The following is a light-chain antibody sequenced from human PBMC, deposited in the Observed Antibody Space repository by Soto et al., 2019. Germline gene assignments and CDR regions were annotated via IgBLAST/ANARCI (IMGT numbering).Light chain of an antibody. V-gene: IGLV2-23*03. J-gene: IGLJ1*01. Sequence: QSVLTQPASVSGSPGQSITISCTGTSSDVGSYNLVSWYQQHPGKAPQLMIYEGSKRPSGVSNRFSGSKSGNTASLTSSGLQAEDEAEYYCCSYAGSSTFEVFGTGTKLTVL. CDR1: SSDVGSYNL. CDR2: EGS. CDR3: CSYAGSSTFEV.